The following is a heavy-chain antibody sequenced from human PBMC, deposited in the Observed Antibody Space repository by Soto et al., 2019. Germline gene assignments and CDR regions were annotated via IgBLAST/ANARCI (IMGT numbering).Heavy chain of an antibody. CDR2: IIPILGIA. D-gene: IGHD2-2*01. Sequence: QVQLVQSGAEVKKPGSSVKVSCKASGGTFSSYTISWVRQAPGQGLEWMGRIIPILGIANYAQKFQGRVTITADKATSTAYMERSSLRSEDTAVYYWARDISSNWFDPWGQGTLVTVSS. V-gene: IGHV1-69*08. CDR1: GGTFSSYT. CDR3: ARDISSNWFDP. J-gene: IGHJ5*02.